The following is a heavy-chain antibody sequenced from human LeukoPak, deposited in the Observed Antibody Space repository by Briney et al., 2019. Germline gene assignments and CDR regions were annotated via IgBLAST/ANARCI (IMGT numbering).Heavy chain of an antibody. CDR3: ARFGIAAAGTSDAFDI. J-gene: IGHJ3*02. CDR1: GGSISSGGYY. V-gene: IGHV4-30-2*01. Sequence: PSQTLSLTCTVSGGSISSGGYYWRWIRQPPGKGLEWIGYIYHSGSTYYNPSLKSRVTISVDRSKNQFSLKLSSVTAADTAMYYCARFGIAAAGTSDAFDIWGQGTMVTVSS. D-gene: IGHD6-13*01. CDR2: IYHSGST.